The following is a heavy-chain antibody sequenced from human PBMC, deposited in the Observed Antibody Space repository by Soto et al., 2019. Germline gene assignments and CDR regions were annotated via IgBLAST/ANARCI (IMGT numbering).Heavy chain of an antibody. CDR1: RFTFSDYA. J-gene: IGHJ4*02. CDR2: ISVSGGNT. V-gene: IGHV3-23*01. D-gene: IGHD1-1*01. CDR3: AKDRYGQGADYVDY. Sequence: EVQLLESGGDLAQPGGSLRLSCAASRFTFSDYAMTWVRQAPGKGLEWVSAISVSGGNTYYADSVKGRFTISRDNSRNTLYLEMNRLRAEDTAVYYCAKDRYGQGADYVDYWGLGTLVTVSS.